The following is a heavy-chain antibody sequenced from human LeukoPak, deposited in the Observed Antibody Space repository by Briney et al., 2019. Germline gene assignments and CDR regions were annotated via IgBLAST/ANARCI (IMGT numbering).Heavy chain of an antibody. J-gene: IGHJ4*02. D-gene: IGHD4-17*01. CDR1: GGSISSYY. V-gene: IGHV4-59*01. Sequence: PSETLSLTCTVSGGSISSYYWSWIRQPPGKGLEWIGYIYYSGSTNYNPSLKSRVTISVDTSKNQFSLKLSSVTAADTAVYYCAGLDYGDLQALNYWGQGTLVTVSS. CDR2: IYYSGST. CDR3: AGLDYGDLQALNY.